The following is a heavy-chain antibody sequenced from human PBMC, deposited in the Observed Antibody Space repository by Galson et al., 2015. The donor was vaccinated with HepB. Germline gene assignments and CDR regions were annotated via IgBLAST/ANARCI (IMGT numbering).Heavy chain of an antibody. V-gene: IGHV3-23*01. CDR2: ISATDGST. CDR3: AKDRSPRGVGAMFNS. D-gene: IGHD1-26*01. Sequence: LRPLCAASGVTFSTFSMSWFRRAPGKGLEGVAGISATDGSTYYADAAKGRFTISRDNSKNTLYPQMNSLRADDTAVYHCAKDRSPRGVGAMFNSWGQGALVTVTS. J-gene: IGHJ4*02. CDR1: GVTFSTFS.